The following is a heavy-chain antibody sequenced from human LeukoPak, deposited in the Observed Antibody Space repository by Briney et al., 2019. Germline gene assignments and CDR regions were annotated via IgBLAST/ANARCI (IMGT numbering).Heavy chain of an antibody. V-gene: IGHV1-8*01. J-gene: IGHJ5*02. CDR3: ATVRYCTRTSCSMGTDYFDA. D-gene: IGHD2-2*01. Sequence: ASVKVSCKASGYTFTSYDINWVRQATGQGLEWMGWVNPNSGNTGYAQKFQGRVTMTRNTSISTAYMELSSLRSEDTAVYFCATVRYCTRTSCSMGTDYFDAWGQGTLVTVSS. CDR1: GYTFTSYD. CDR2: VNPNSGNT.